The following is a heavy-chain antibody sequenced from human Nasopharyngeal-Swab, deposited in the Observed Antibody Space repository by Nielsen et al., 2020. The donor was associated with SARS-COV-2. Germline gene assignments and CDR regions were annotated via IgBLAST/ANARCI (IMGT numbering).Heavy chain of an antibody. CDR3: AKAPYLRGLDV. CDR1: GFTFSNAW. Sequence: GGSLRLSCAASGFTFSNAWMSWVRQAPGRGLEWVSIISGSGDTTYYADSVKDRFTISRDNSKNTLYLQTNSLRVEDTAVYYCAKAPYLRGLDVWGQGTTVTVSS. D-gene: IGHD2-21*01. V-gene: IGHV3-23*01. CDR2: ISGSGDTT. J-gene: IGHJ6*02.